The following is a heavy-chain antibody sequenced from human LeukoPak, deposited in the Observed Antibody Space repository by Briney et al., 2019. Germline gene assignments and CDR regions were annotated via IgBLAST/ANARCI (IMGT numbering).Heavy chain of an antibody. CDR2: ISSSSSYI. J-gene: IGHJ5*02. CDR1: GFTFSSYS. D-gene: IGHD6-6*01. Sequence: GGSQRLSCAASGFTFSSYSMNWVRQAPGKGLEWVSSISSSSSYIYYADSVKGRFTISRDNAKNSLYLQMKSLRAEDTAVYYCARAYSSSSGGWFDPWGQGTLVTVSS. V-gene: IGHV3-21*01. CDR3: ARAYSSSSGGWFDP.